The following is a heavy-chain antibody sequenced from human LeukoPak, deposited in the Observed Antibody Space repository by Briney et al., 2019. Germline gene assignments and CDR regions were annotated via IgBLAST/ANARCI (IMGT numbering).Heavy chain of an antibody. CDR3: ARDTALFRAYDI. J-gene: IGHJ3*02. V-gene: IGHV4-38-2*02. Sequence: PSETLSLTCTVSGYSISSGYYWGWIRQPPGKGLEWIGSIYYSGTTYYNPSLKSRVTISVDTSKNQFSLKLSSVTAADTALYYCARDTALFRAYDIWGQGTLVTVSS. CDR1: GYSISSGYY. CDR2: IYYSGTT.